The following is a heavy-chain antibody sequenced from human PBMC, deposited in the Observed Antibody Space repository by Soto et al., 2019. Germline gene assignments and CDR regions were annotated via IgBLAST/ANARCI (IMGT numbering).Heavy chain of an antibody. J-gene: IGHJ5*02. Sequence: TLSLTCAVSGGSINNNFWSWVRQPPGKGLEWIGEIYQTGSINYIPSLRSRVTISVDKSKNQLSLKVDSVTAADTAFYYCVRGNDNYDFWNNWSLDPWGQGTLVTVSS. CDR3: VRGNDNYDFWNNWSLDP. D-gene: IGHD3-3*01. V-gene: IGHV4-4*02. CDR1: GGSINNNFW. CDR2: IYQTGSI.